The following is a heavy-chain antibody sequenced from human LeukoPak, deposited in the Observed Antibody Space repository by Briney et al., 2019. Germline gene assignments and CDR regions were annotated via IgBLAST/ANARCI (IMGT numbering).Heavy chain of an antibody. V-gene: IGHV4-39*07. J-gene: IGHJ4*02. D-gene: IGHD6-6*01. CDR3: AKDRQYIAARPDY. CDR1: GDSISSSTYY. Sequence: SETLSLTCTVSGDSISSSTYYWGWIRQPPGKGLEWIGSMCYSGNTYYNPSLKSRVTISVDTSKNHFSLKLTSVTAADTAVYYCAKDRQYIAARPDYWGQGTLVTVSS. CDR2: MCYSGNT.